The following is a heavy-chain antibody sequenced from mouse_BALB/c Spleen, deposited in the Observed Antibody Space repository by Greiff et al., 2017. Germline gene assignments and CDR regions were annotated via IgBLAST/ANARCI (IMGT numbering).Heavy chain of an antibody. Sequence: EVKLMESGGGLVQPGGSLRLSCATSGFTFTDYYMSWVRQPPGKALEWLGFIRNKANGYTSEYSASVKGRFTISRDNSQRNLYLQMNTLGAEDSATCYCERDIYDYGCLAYWGQGTLVTVSA. CDR3: ERDIYDYGCLAY. V-gene: IGHV7-3*02. CDR2: IRNKANGYTS. CDR1: GFTFTDYY. J-gene: IGHJ3*01. D-gene: IGHD2-4*01.